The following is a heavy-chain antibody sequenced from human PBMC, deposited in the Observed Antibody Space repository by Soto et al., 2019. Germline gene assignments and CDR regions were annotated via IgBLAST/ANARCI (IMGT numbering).Heavy chain of an antibody. CDR3: AKAVYSGKYYGMDV. CDR2: ISYDGSNK. J-gene: IGHJ6*02. CDR1: GFTFSSYG. D-gene: IGHD1-26*01. Sequence: PGGSLRLSCAASGFTFSSYGIHWVRQAPGKGLEWVAVISYDGSNKYYADSVKGRFTISRDNSKNTLYLQMNSLRAEDTAVYYCAKAVYSGKYYGMDVWGQGTTVTVSS. V-gene: IGHV3-30*18.